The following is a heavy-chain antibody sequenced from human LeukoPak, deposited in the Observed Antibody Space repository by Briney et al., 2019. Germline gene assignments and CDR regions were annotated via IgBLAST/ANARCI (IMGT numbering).Heavy chain of an antibody. CDR1: GFTFSSSW. V-gene: IGHV3-74*01. CDR2: INPDGSGT. Sequence: PGGSLRLSCAASGFTFSSSWVHWVRQAPGKGLVWVSRINPDGSGTDYADSVKGRFTISSDNAQNLLYLQMNSLRAEDTAVYYCARAGYYRFDYWGQGALVTVSS. CDR3: ARAGYYRFDY. D-gene: IGHD2-15*01. J-gene: IGHJ4*02.